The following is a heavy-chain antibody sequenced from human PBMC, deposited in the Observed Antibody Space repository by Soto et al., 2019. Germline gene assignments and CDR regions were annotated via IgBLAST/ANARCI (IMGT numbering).Heavy chain of an antibody. CDR3: ARSQGSSTSLEIYYYYYYGMDV. CDR2: IIPISGTA. D-gene: IGHD2-2*01. Sequence: CKASGGTFSSYAISWVRQAPGQGLEWMGGIIPISGTANYAQKFQGRVTITTDESTSTAYMELSSLRSEDTAVYYCARSQGSSTSLEIYYYYYYGMDVWGQGTTVTVSS. V-gene: IGHV1-69*05. J-gene: IGHJ6*02. CDR1: GGTFSSYA.